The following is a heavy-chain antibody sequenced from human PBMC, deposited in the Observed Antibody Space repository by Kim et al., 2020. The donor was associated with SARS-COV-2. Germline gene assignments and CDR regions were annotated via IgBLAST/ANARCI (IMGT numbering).Heavy chain of an antibody. Sequence: SETLSLTCTVSGGSISSSSYYWGWIRQPPGKGLEWIGSIYYSGSTYYNPSLKSRVTISVDTSKNQFSLKLSSVTAADTAVYYCARDRGFGELNYWGQGTLVTVSS. D-gene: IGHD3-10*01. J-gene: IGHJ4*02. CDR3: ARDRGFGELNY. CDR1: GGSISSSSYY. V-gene: IGHV4-39*07. CDR2: IYYSGST.